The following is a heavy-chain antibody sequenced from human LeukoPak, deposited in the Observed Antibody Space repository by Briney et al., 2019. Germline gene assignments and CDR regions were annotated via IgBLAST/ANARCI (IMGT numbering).Heavy chain of an antibody. J-gene: IGHJ4*02. CDR3: ARAGQGYCTSASCYLSLDY. Sequence: SETLSLTCTVSGGSISSSTYYWGWIRQPPGKGLEWIGSIYNSGSTNYNPSLKSRVTISPDTSKSQFSLNLNSVTAADTAVYYCARAGQGYCTSASCYLSLDYWGQGTLVTVSS. CDR2: IYNSGST. D-gene: IGHD2-2*01. V-gene: IGHV4-39*07. CDR1: GGSISSSTYY.